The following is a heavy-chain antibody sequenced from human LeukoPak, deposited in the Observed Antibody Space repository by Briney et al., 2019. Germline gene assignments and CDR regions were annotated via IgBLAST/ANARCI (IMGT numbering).Heavy chain of an antibody. CDR1: GYTFTGDY. D-gene: IGHD2-2*01. CDR3: ARAYCIGTNCYSHLFDY. Sequence: ASVKVSCKASGYTFTGDYLHWVRQAPGQGLEWMGRINPNSGGANYAQNFQGRVTMTRDTSISTVHMDLSRLRSGDTAVYYCARAYCIGTNCYSHLFDYWGQGTLVTVS. CDR2: INPNSGGA. J-gene: IGHJ4*02. V-gene: IGHV1-2*06.